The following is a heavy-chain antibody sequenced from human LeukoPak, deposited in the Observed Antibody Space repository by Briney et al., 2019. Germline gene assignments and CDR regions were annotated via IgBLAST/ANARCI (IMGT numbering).Heavy chain of an antibody. Sequence: PGGSLRLSCAASGFTFSSYSMKWVRQAPGKGLEWVSSISSSSSYIYYADSVKGRFTISRDNAKNSLYLQMNSLRAEDTAVHYCARDPFSTVVTADYWGQGTLVTVSS. V-gene: IGHV3-21*01. CDR2: ISSSSSYI. CDR1: GFTFSSYS. J-gene: IGHJ4*02. CDR3: ARDPFSTVVTADY. D-gene: IGHD4-23*01.